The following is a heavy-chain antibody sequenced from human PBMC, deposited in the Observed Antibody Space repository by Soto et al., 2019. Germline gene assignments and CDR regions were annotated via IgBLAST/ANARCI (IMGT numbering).Heavy chain of an antibody. CDR1: GFTFSSYA. J-gene: IGHJ2*01. Sequence: QVQLVESGGGVVQPGRSLRLSCAASGFTFSSYAMHWVRQAPGKGLEWVAVISYDGSNKYYADSVKGRFTISRDNSKTARYLQMNSLRAEDTAVYYCARDGAPSYYYDSSGYYSLYWYFDLWGRGTLVTVSS. V-gene: IGHV3-30-3*01. CDR2: ISYDGSNK. D-gene: IGHD3-22*01. CDR3: ARDGAPSYYYDSSGYYSLYWYFDL.